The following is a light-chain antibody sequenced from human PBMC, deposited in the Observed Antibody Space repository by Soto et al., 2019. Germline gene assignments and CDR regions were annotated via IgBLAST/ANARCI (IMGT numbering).Light chain of an antibody. Sequence: QSVLTQPASVSGSPGQSITISCTGTSSDVGGYNYVSWYQQQSGKAPKLMIHEVSNRPSGVSNRFSGSKSGNTASLTISGLQAEDEADYYCNSYTSSRAYVFGIGTKVTVL. J-gene: IGLJ1*01. V-gene: IGLV2-14*01. CDR2: EVS. CDR3: NSYTSSRAYV. CDR1: SSDVGGYNY.